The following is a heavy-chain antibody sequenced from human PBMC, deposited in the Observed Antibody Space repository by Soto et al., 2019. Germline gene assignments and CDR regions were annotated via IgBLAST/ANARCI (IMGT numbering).Heavy chain of an antibody. CDR3: AGYLPMGNWFDP. Sequence: SETLSLTCTVSGGSISSYYWSWIRQPPGKGLEWIGYIYYSGSTNYNPSLKSRVTISVDTSKNQFSLKLSSVTAVDTAVYYCAGYLPMGNWFDPWGQGTLVTVSS. CDR2: IYYSGST. D-gene: IGHD2-8*01. CDR1: GGSISSYY. V-gene: IGHV4-59*01. J-gene: IGHJ5*02.